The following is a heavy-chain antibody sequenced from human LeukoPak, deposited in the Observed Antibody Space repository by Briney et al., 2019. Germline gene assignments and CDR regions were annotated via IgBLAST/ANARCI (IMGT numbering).Heavy chain of an antibody. CDR1: GFTFSSYA. D-gene: IGHD3-3*01. J-gene: IGHJ4*02. V-gene: IGHV3-30-3*01. CDR2: ISYDGSNK. CDR3: ARDKSLDFWSGHYFDY. Sequence: PGRSLRLSCAASGFTFSSYAMHWVRQAPGKGLEWVAVISYDGSNKYYADSVKGRFTIPRDNSKNTLYLQMNSLRAEDTAVYYCARDKSLDFWSGHYFDYWGQGTLVTVSS.